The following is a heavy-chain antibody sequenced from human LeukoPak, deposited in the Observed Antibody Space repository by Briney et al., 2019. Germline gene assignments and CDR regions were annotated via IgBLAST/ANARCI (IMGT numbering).Heavy chain of an antibody. CDR2: ISGSGGST. CDR3: AKRTYAFDI. V-gene: IGHV3-23*01. J-gene: IGHJ3*02. D-gene: IGHD2-2*01. Sequence: GGTLRLSCAVSGVTFSSYGMSWVRQAPGKGLEWVSAISGSGGSTYYADSVKGRFTISRDNSKNTLYLQMNSLRAEDTAVYYCAKRTYAFDIWGQGTMVTVSS. CDR1: GVTFSSYG.